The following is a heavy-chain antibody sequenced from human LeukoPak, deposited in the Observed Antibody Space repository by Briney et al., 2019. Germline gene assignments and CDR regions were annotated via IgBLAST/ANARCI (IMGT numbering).Heavy chain of an antibody. CDR2: ISAYNGNT. V-gene: IGHV1-18*01. D-gene: IGHD3-22*01. Sequence: GASVKVSCKASGYTFTSYGISWVRQAPGQGLEWMGWISAYNGNTNYAQKLQGRVTMTTDTSTSTAYMELRSLRSDDTAMYYCARNYYDSSGYFAFDYWGQGTLVTVSS. J-gene: IGHJ4*02. CDR1: GYTFTSYG. CDR3: ARNYYDSSGYFAFDY.